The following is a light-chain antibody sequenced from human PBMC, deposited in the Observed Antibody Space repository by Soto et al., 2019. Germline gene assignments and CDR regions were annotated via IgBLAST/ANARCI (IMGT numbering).Light chain of an antibody. V-gene: IGKV1-9*01. CDR2: AAS. Sequence: DIQLTQSPSFLSASVGDRVTITCRASQGISSYLAWYQQKPGKDPKLLIYAASNLQSGVPSRFSGSGSGTEFTLTISSLQPEDFATCYCQQLNSYPITFGPGTKVDIK. CDR1: QGISSY. J-gene: IGKJ3*01. CDR3: QQLNSYPIT.